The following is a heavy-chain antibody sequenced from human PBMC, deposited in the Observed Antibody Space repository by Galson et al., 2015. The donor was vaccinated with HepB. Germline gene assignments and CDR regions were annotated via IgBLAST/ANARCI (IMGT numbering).Heavy chain of an antibody. D-gene: IGHD4-17*01. CDR1: GYTFTRNP. J-gene: IGHJ3*02. CDR3: AIKSGDIEGLREGGWDM. Sequence: SVKVSCKASGYTFTRNPMHWVRQAPGQRHEWMGWIKAGQGKTRYSQKFQGRVTITRDTSASTVYMELSSLRSEDTAVYYCAIKSGDIEGLREGGWDMWGQGTMVTVSS. V-gene: IGHV1-3*01. CDR2: IKAGQGKT.